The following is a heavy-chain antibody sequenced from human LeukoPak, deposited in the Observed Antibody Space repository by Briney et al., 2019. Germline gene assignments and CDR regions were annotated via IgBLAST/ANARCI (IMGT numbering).Heavy chain of an antibody. CDR3: ARDVRTGGNSLFDY. J-gene: IGHJ4*02. CDR1: GGSISSGGYY. CDR2: IYYSGST. D-gene: IGHD4-23*01. Sequence: SQTLSLTCTVSGGSISSGGYYWSWIRQHPGKGLEWIGYIYYSGSTYYNPSLKSRVTISVDTSKNQFSLKLSSVTAADTAVYYCARDVRTGGNSLFDYWGQGTLVTVSS. V-gene: IGHV4-31*03.